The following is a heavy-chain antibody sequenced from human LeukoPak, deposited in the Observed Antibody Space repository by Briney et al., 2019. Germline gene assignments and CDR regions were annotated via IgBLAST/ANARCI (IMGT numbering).Heavy chain of an antibody. D-gene: IGHD3-22*01. J-gene: IGHJ4*02. V-gene: IGHV3-21*01. CDR3: ARGPIDYYYDSSGYDY. CDR2: ISSSSSYI. Sequence: PGGSLRLSCAASGFTFSSYSMNWVRQAPGKGLEWVSSISSSSSYIYYADSVKGRFTISRDNAKNSLYLQMNSLRAEDTAVCYCARGPIDYYYDSSGYDYWGQGTLLTVSS. CDR1: GFTFSSYS.